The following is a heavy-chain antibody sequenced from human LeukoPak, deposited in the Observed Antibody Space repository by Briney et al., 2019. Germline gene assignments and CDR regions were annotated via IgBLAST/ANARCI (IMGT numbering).Heavy chain of an antibody. V-gene: IGHV3-23*01. J-gene: IGHJ4*02. CDR1: GFTFSPYA. Sequence: GGSLRLSCAASGFTFSPYAMSWVRQAPGKGLEWVSAISGDSATIYYADSVKGRFTISRDNSKNTLYLQMNGLRADDTAVYSCVKQGLRGTALYDYWGQGTLVTVSS. CDR3: VKQGLRGTALYDY. CDR2: ISGDSATI. D-gene: IGHD1-26*01.